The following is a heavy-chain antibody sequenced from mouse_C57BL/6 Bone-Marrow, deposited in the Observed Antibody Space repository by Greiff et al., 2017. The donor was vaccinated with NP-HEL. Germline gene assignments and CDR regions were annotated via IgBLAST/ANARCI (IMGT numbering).Heavy chain of an antibody. V-gene: IGHV14-2*01. CDR1: GFNIKDYY. CDR3: AREPITTVVATNYFDY. CDR2: IDPEDGET. J-gene: IGHJ2*01. D-gene: IGHD1-1*01. Sequence: DVKLQESGAELVKPGASVKLSCTASGFNIKDYYMHWVKQRTEQGLEWIGRIDPEDGETKYAPKFQGNATITADTSSNTAYLQLSSLTSEDTAVYYCAREPITTVVATNYFDYWGQGTTLTVSS.